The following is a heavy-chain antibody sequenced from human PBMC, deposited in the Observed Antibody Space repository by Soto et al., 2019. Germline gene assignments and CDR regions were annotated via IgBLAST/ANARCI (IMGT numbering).Heavy chain of an antibody. CDR2: IHYSGGT. J-gene: IGHJ4*02. CDR3: ARDPYSNWNGLDS. D-gene: IGHD1-1*01. V-gene: IGHV4-4*02. CDR1: GDSITSDV. Sequence: QVQLQESGPRLVKPSGTLSLTCGVSGDSITSDVWSWVRQPPGEGLEWIGEIHYSGGTNYNPSLKSRVTISIDEPKTHFSLKLSSVTAADTAVYFCARDPYSNWNGLDSWGQGILVTVSS.